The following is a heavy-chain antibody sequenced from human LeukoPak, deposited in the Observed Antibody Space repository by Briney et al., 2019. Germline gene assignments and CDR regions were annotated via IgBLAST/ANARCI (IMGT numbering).Heavy chain of an antibody. D-gene: IGHD2-2*01. Sequence: SETLSLTCTVSGGSISSGDYYWSWIRQPPGKGLEWIGYIYYSGSTYYNPSLKSRVTISVDTSKNQFSLKLSSVTAADTAVYYCAKAEGVPAASHGPYYYYYYYMDVWGKGTTVTVSS. CDR1: GGSISSGDYY. J-gene: IGHJ6*03. CDR3: AKAEGVPAASHGPYYYYYYYMDV. CDR2: IYYSGST. V-gene: IGHV4-30-4*08.